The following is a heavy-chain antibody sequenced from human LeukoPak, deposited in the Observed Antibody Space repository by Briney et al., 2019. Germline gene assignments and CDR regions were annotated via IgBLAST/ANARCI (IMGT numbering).Heavy chain of an antibody. CDR3: ARLQPDDYYGSSGYNDY. D-gene: IGHD3-22*01. Sequence: SVKVSCKASGGTFSSYAISWVRQAPGQGLEWMGGIIPIFGTANYAQKFQGRVTITADESTSTAYMELSSLRSEDTAVYYCARLQPDDYYGSSGYNDYWGQGTLVTVSS. J-gene: IGHJ4*02. CDR2: IIPIFGTA. V-gene: IGHV1-69*13. CDR1: GGTFSSYA.